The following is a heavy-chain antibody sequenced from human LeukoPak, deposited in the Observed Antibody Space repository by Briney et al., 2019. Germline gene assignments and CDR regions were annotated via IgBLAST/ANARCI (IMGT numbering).Heavy chain of an antibody. D-gene: IGHD4-23*01. Sequence: GESLKISCKGSGYSFTSYWIGWVRQMPGKGLEWMGIIYPGDSDTGYSPSFQGQVTISADKSISTAYLQWSSLKASDTAMYYCARHNPDYGGNSPEAFDIWGQGTMVTVSS. J-gene: IGHJ3*02. V-gene: IGHV5-51*01. CDR3: ARHNPDYGGNSPEAFDI. CDR1: GYSFTSYW. CDR2: IYPGDSDT.